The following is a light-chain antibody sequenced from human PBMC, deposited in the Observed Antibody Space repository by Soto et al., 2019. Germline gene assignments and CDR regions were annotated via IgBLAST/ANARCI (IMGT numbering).Light chain of an antibody. CDR3: QQYNNWPPT. J-gene: IGKJ1*01. CDR2: GAS. V-gene: IGKV3-15*01. Sequence: ERVMTQSPATLSVSPGARAPLSCRASQRISNYLAWYQQKPGQAPRLLISGASTRATGIPARFSGSGSGTEFTLTISSLQSEDFAVYYCQQYNNWPPTFGQGTKVEV. CDR1: QRISNY.